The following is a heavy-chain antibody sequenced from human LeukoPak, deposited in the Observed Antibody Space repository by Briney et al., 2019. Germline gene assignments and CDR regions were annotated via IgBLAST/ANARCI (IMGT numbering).Heavy chain of an antibody. J-gene: IGHJ5*02. D-gene: IGHD5/OR15-5a*01. CDR1: GFTFSSYA. Sequence: GGSLRLSCAASGFTFSSYAMNWVRQAPGKGLEWVSSISSTSYYMYYADSVKGRFTISRDNAKNSLYLQMNSLRAEDTAVYYCARESAFYDHPNWFDPWGQGTQVTVSS. V-gene: IGHV3-21*01. CDR2: ISSTSYYM. CDR3: ARESAFYDHPNWFDP.